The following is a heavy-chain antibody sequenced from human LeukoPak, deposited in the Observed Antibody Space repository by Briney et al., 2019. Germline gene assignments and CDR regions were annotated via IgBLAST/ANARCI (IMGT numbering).Heavy chain of an antibody. CDR1: GGSFSGYY. V-gene: IGHV4-34*01. CDR3: ARSRAVAGAYYFDN. D-gene: IGHD6-19*01. CDR2: INHSGST. J-gene: IGHJ4*02. Sequence: SETLSLTCAVYGGSFSGYYWSWIRQPPGKGLEWIGEINHSGSTNYNPSLKSRVTISVDTSKNQFSLKLSSVTAADTAVYYCARSRAVAGAYYFDNWGQGTLVTVSS.